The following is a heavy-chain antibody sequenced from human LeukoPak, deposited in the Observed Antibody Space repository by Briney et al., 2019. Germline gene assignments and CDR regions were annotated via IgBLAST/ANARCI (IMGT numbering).Heavy chain of an antibody. CDR1: RFTFSHYW. J-gene: IGHJ4*02. CDR3: AITYYYDNRGSEGDS. CDR2: INSDASSI. D-gene: IGHD3-22*01. Sequence: GGSLRLSCAASRFTFSHYWMYWVRHVPGKGLVWVSRINSDASSISYADFAKGRFTISRDNAKNTLSLQMDSLRAEDTAKYYCAITYYYDNRGSEGDSWGQGTLVTVSS. V-gene: IGHV3-74*03.